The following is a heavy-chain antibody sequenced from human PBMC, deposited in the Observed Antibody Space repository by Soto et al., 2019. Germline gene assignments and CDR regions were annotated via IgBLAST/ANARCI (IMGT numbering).Heavy chain of an antibody. V-gene: IGHV4-34*01. CDR2: INHSGST. J-gene: IGHJ6*02. D-gene: IGHD6-13*01. CDR1: GGSFSGYY. CDR3: ARCLAAAAVSPPAYGMDV. Sequence: QVQLQQWGAGLLKPSETLSLTCAVYGGSFSGYYWSWIRQPPGKGLEWIGEINHSGSTNYNPSLKGRVTISVDTSKNQFSLKLSSVTAADTAVYYCARCLAAAAVSPPAYGMDVWGQGTTVTVSS.